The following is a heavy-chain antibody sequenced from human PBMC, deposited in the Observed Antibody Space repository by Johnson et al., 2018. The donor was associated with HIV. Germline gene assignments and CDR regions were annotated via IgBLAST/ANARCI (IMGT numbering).Heavy chain of an antibody. D-gene: IGHD6-6*01. CDR2: ISYDGTNK. J-gene: IGHJ3*02. CDR3: ARVSSIAALWDAFDI. V-gene: IGHV3-30-3*01. Sequence: QVQLVESGGGVVQTGRSLRLSCAASGFTFSSYAMHWVRQAPGKGLEWVAIISYDGTNKYYADSVKGRFTISRDNSKNTLYLQMNSLRAEDTAMYYCARVSSIAALWDAFDIWGLGTKVTVSS. CDR1: GFTFSSYA.